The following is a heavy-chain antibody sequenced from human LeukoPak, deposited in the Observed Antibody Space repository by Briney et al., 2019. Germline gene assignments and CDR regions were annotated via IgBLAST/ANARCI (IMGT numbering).Heavy chain of an antibody. J-gene: IGHJ4*02. Sequence: PSETLSLTCVVSGGSISSTNWWSWVRQPPGKVLEWIGEIYHTGNTNYNPSLKSRVTISVDKSKNQFSLKLSSVTAADTAVYYCADLSIAVTGRSGFWGQGTLVTVSS. D-gene: IGHD6-19*01. V-gene: IGHV4-4*02. CDR2: IYHTGNT. CDR1: GGSISSTNW. CDR3: ADLSIAVTGRSGF.